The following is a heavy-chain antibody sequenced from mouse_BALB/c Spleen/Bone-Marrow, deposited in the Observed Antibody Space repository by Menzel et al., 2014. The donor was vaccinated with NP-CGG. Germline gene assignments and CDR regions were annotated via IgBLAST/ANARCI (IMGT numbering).Heavy chain of an antibody. Sequence: EVKVVESGPDLVKPSQSLSLTCTVTGYSIXSGYSWHWIRQSPGNKLEWMGYIHYSGSTNYNPSLKSRISITRDTSKNQFFLQLNSVTTEDTATYYCARGGYYGSSYFDYWGQGTTLTVSS. CDR2: IHYSGST. D-gene: IGHD1-1*01. CDR1: GYSIXSGYS. J-gene: IGHJ2*01. CDR3: ARGGYYGSSYFDY. V-gene: IGHV3-1*02.